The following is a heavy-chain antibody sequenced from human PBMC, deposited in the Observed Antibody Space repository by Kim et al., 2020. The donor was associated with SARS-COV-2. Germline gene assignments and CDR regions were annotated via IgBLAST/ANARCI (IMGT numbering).Heavy chain of an antibody. J-gene: IGHJ6*02. CDR1: GYTFTSYA. CDR3: ARAGVPCSTSCISGMDV. CDR2: INAGNGNT. D-gene: IGHD2-2*01. V-gene: IGHV1-3*01. Sequence: ASVKVSCKASGYTFTSYAMHWVRQAPGQRLEWMGWINAGNGNTKYSQKFQGRVTITRDTSASTAYMELSSLRSEDTAVYYCARAGVPCSTSCISGMDVWGQGTTVTVSS.